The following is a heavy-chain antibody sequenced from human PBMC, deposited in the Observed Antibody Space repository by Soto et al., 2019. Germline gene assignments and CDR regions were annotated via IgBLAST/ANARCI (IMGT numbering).Heavy chain of an antibody. CDR1: GFTFSNFG. CDR2: ISADGSDK. Sequence: QVQLVESGGGVVQPGRSLRLSCAASGFTFSNFGMHWVRQAPGKGLEWVAAISADGSDKYFSGSVKGRFTISRDNSKKTLFLQMNSLRVEDTAVYYCVKGSDVARQELDYWGQGTLVTVSS. V-gene: IGHV3-30*18. CDR3: VKGSDVARQELDY. D-gene: IGHD3-3*01. J-gene: IGHJ4*02.